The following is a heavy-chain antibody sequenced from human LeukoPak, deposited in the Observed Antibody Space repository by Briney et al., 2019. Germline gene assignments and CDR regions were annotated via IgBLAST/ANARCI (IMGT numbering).Heavy chain of an antibody. Sequence: GGSLRLSCAASGFTFSNYWMHWVRQAPGKGLVWVSHINGDGSSTSYADSVKGQFTISRDNAKNTLYLQMSSLRAEDTAVYYCVREIRGYDHFDLWGQGTLVTVSS. V-gene: IGHV3-74*01. CDR2: INGDGSST. J-gene: IGHJ4*02. D-gene: IGHD5-12*01. CDR3: VREIRGYDHFDL. CDR1: GFTFSNYW.